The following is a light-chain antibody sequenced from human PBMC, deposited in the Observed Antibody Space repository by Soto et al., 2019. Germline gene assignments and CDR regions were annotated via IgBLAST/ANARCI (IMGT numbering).Light chain of an antibody. J-gene: IGKJ1*01. Sequence: DIQMTQSPSSLSASVGDRVTITCRASQTIRSYLNWYQQKPGKAPKLLIYGASTLQSGVPARFSGSGSGTDFTLTISSLQPEDFATYHCQQSYSSPWTFGQGTKVEIK. CDR1: QTIRSY. CDR3: QQSYSSPWT. V-gene: IGKV1-39*01. CDR2: GAS.